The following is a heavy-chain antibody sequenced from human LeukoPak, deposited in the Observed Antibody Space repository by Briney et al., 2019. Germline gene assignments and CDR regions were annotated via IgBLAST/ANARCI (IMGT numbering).Heavy chain of an antibody. CDR2: INPSGGST. Sequence: ASVKVSCKASGYTFTSYYIHWVRQAPGEGLEWMGIINPSGGSTSYAQKFQGRVTVTRDMSTSTVYMELSSLRSEDTAVYYCARVAAEVVGVPGAIGFGWLRRDYYYMDVWGKGTTVTVSS. CDR1: GYTFTSYY. CDR3: ARVAAEVVGVPGAIGFGWLRRDYYYMDV. D-gene: IGHD2-2*02. V-gene: IGHV1-46*01. J-gene: IGHJ6*03.